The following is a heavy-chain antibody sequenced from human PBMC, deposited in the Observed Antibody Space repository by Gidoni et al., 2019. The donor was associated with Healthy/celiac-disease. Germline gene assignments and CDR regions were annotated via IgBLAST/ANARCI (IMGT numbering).Heavy chain of an antibody. V-gene: IGHV4-4*07. CDR3: ARATRAGLAGTSSNWFDP. CDR2: IYTSGST. J-gene: IGHJ5*02. CDR1: GGSISSYY. Sequence: QVQLQESGPGLVKPSETLSLTCTVSGGSISSYYWSWIRQPAGKGLEWIGRIYTSGSTNYNPSLKSRVTMSVDTSKNQFSLKLSSVTAADTAVYYCARATRAGLAGTSSNWFDPWGQGTLVTVSS. D-gene: IGHD6-13*01.